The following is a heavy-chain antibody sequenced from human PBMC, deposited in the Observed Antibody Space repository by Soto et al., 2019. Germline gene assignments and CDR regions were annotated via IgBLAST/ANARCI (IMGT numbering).Heavy chain of an antibody. CDR3: ARDNRRITMVRGVMSYYYAMDV. Sequence: QVQLQESGPGLVKPSQTLSLTCTVSGGSISSGDYYWSWIRQPPGKGLEWIGYIYYSGSTYYNPSLKSRVTISVDTSKNQFSLKLSSVTAADTAVYYCARDNRRITMVRGVMSYYYAMDVWGQGTTVTVSS. V-gene: IGHV4-30-4*01. CDR1: GGSISSGDYY. J-gene: IGHJ6*02. D-gene: IGHD3-10*01. CDR2: IYYSGST.